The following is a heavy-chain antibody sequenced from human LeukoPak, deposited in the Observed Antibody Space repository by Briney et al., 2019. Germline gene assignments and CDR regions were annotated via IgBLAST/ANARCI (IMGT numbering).Heavy chain of an antibody. V-gene: IGHV3-66*02. CDR1: GFTVSSNY. D-gene: IGHD6-19*01. CDR2: IYSGGST. CDR3: AKDPFSCRSSGCHGIDY. Sequence: GGSLRLSCAASGFTVSSNYMSWVRQAPGKGLEWVSVIYSGGSTYYADSVKGRFTISRDNAKNSLYLQMNSLRAEDTALYYCAKDPFSCRSSGCHGIDYWGQGTLVTVSS. J-gene: IGHJ4*02.